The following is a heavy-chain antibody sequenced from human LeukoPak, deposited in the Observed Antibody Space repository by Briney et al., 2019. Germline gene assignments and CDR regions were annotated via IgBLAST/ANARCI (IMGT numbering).Heavy chain of an antibody. J-gene: IGHJ4*02. CDR2: IHTDGST. D-gene: IGHD2-2*01. V-gene: IGHV3-66*01. CDR3: AKDLAYCSSTTCYQGFDY. CDR1: GFSVSDHY. Sequence: GGSLRLSCAASGFSVSDHYMNWVRQAPGKGLEWVSVIHTDGSTYASDSVKGRFTISRDNSKNTLFLQMNSLRAEDTAVYYCAKDLAYCSSTTCYQGFDYWGQGTLVTVSS.